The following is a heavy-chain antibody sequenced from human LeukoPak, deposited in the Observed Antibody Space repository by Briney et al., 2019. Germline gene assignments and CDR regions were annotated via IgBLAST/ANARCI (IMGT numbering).Heavy chain of an antibody. J-gene: IGHJ4*02. CDR2: IRYDGGNK. Sequence: GGSLRLSCAASGFTFSDYYMSWVRQAPGKGLEWVTFIRYDGGNKYYADSVKGRFTISRDNSKNTLYLQMNRLTTEDTAVYYCANALQTYFDYWGQGTLVTVSS. CDR1: GFTFSDYY. CDR3: ANALQTYFDY. V-gene: IGHV3-30*02. D-gene: IGHD4-11*01.